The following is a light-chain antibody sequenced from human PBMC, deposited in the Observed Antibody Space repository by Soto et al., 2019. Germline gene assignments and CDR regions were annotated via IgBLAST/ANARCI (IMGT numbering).Light chain of an antibody. Sequence: QSVLTQPPSASGTPGQRVTISCSGSSSNIGSNTVNWYQQLPGTAPKLLIYSNNQRPSGVPDRFPGSKSGTSASLAISGLQSEDEADYYCAAWDDSLNGRGFGRGTTLTVL. CDR3: AAWDDSLNGRG. CDR1: SSNIGSNT. J-gene: IGLJ2*01. CDR2: SNN. V-gene: IGLV1-44*01.